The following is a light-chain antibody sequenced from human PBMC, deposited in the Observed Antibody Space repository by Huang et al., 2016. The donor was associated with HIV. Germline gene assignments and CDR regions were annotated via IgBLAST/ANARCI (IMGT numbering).Light chain of an antibody. CDR2: SAD. V-gene: IGKV1-39*01. CDR1: QSISRY. J-gene: IGKJ3*01. Sequence: DIQLTQSPSTLSASVGDRVTIPFRASQSISRYLTWYQQKPVTAPKLLIYSADNLQSGVPSRFSGSGSGTDFTLTISSLQPEDFETYYGQQSYSTPHTFGPGTKVDIK. CDR3: QQSYSTPHT.